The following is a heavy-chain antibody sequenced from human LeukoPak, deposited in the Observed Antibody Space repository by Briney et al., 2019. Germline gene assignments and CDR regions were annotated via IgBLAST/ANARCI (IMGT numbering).Heavy chain of an antibody. D-gene: IGHD1-26*01. CDR1: GYTFTGYY. V-gene: IGHV1-2*02. Sequence: GASVKVSCKASGYTFTGYYMHWVRQAPGQGLGWMGWINPNSGGTNYAQKFQGRVTMTRDTSISTAYMELSRLRSDDTAVYYCARLQYSGSYPFDYWGQGTLVTVSS. J-gene: IGHJ4*02. CDR3: ARLQYSGSYPFDY. CDR2: INPNSGGT.